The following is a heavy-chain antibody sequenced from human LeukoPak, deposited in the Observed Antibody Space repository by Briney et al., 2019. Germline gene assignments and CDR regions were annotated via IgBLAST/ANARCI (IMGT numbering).Heavy chain of an antibody. J-gene: IGHJ4*02. Sequence: SETPSLTSAVSGGSFRGYNWSSIRHTPRKRLERSWEINHSGSTNYTPSPTRRVTTSLDTPKNHISLKLSAVTPADTALYYCARGRWVQVGFYYWGQGTLVTVSS. CDR3: ARGRWVQVGFYY. V-gene: IGHV4-34*01. D-gene: IGHD1-26*01. CDR2: INHSGST. CDR1: GGSFRGYN.